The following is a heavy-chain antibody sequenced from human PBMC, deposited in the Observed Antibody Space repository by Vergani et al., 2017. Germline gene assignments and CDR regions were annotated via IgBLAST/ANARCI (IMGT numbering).Heavy chain of an antibody. CDR1: GFTFSDYY. D-gene: IGHD2-2*01. V-gene: IGHV3-11*05. CDR3: ARDRNKVVVVPAAMAWGY. J-gene: IGHJ4*02. Sequence: QVQLVESGGGLVKPGGSLRLSCAASGFTFSDYYMSWIRQAPGKGLEWVSYISSSSSYKNYADSVKGRFTISRDNAKNSLYLQMNSLRAEDTAVYYCARDRNKVVVVPAAMAWGYWGQGTLVTVSS. CDR2: ISSSSSYK.